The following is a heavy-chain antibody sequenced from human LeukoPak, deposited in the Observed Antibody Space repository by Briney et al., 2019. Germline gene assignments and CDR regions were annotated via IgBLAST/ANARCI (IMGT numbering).Heavy chain of an antibody. CDR3: ARGTEYGWLDP. V-gene: IGHV3-21*01. D-gene: IGHD2/OR15-2a*01. J-gene: IGHJ5*02. Sequence: GGSPRLSCAASRFTFSSYSTNWVRQAPGKGLEWVSSISSSSDYIYYADSVKGRFTISRDNARNSLYLQMNSLRVEDTAVYYCARGTEYGWLDPWGQGTLVTVSS. CDR1: RFTFSSYS. CDR2: ISSSSDYI.